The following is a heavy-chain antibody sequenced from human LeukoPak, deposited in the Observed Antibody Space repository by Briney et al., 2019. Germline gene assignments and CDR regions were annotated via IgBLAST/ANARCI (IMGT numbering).Heavy chain of an antibody. D-gene: IGHD3-10*01. CDR3: VRLNYGFRY. V-gene: IGHV3-74*01. CDR2: ILNDGGST. CDR1: GFTFNTCW. J-gene: IGHJ4*02. Sequence: GGCLRLLCAASGFTFNTCWMHWVRQAPGEGPVWVAHILNDGGSTSYADSVKGRFIISRDNAKNTLSLQMNSLRAEDTPVYYCVRLNYGFRYWGQGTPVTVSS.